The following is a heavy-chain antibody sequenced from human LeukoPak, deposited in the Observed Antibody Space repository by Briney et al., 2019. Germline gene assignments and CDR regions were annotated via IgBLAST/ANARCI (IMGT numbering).Heavy chain of an antibody. J-gene: IGHJ4*02. CDR1: GGTFSSYA. V-gene: IGHV1-69*13. CDR3: ATVPGPFSVTPYYFDY. D-gene: IGHD4-17*01. Sequence: SVRVSCKASGGTFSSYAISWVRQAPGQGLEWMGGIIPIFGTANYAQKFQGRVTITADESTSTAYMELSSLRSEDTAVYYCATVPGPFSVTPYYFDYWGQGTLVTVSS. CDR2: IIPIFGTA.